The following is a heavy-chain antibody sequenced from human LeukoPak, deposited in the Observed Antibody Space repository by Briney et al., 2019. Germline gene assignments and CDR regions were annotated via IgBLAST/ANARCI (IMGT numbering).Heavy chain of an antibody. CDR3: AKHDSSSYY. Sequence: GGSLRLSCAASGFIFSSYGMHWVRQAPSKWLEWVAFIRSDGSDKNYADSVKGRFTISRDNSKNTLYLQMNSLRAEDTAVYYCAKHDSSSYYWGQGTLVTVSS. J-gene: IGHJ4*02. D-gene: IGHD3-22*01. CDR1: GFIFSSYG. V-gene: IGHV3-30*02. CDR2: IRSDGSDK.